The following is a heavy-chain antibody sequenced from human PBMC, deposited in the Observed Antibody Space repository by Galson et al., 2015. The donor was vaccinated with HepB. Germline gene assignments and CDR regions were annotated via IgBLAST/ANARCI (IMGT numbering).Heavy chain of an antibody. CDR1: GGTFGSYA. D-gene: IGHD6-13*01. V-gene: IGHV1-69*13. J-gene: IGHJ3*02. CDR2: IIPIFGTA. CDR3: ARVPQQLVLLYAFDI. Sequence: SVKVSCKASGGTFGSYAISWVRQAPGQGLEWMGGIIPIFGTANYAQKFQGRVTITADESTSTAYMELSSLRSEDTAVYYCARVPQQLVLLYAFDIWGQGTMVTVSS.